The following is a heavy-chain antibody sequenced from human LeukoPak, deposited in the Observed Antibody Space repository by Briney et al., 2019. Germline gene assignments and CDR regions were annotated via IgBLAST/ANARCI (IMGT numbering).Heavy chain of an antibody. D-gene: IGHD6-13*01. CDR2: ISSSGSTI. Sequence: PGGSLRLSCAASGFTFSDYYMSWIRQAPGKGLEWVSYISSSGSTIYYADSVKGRFTISRDNAKNSLYLQMNSLRAEDTAVYYCARDRQQLVSWYYYYYMDVWGKGTTVTISS. J-gene: IGHJ6*03. CDR3: ARDRQQLVSWYYYYYMDV. V-gene: IGHV3-11*04. CDR1: GFTFSDYY.